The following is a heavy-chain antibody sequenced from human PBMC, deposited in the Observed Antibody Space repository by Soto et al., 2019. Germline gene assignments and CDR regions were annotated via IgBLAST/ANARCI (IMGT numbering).Heavy chain of an antibody. Sequence: GASVKVSCKASGYTFTSYAMHWVRQAPGQRLEWMGWINAGNGNTKYSQKFQGRVTITRDTSASTAYMELSSLRSEDTAVYYCARGMNYDFWSGPPADYWGQGTLVTVSS. CDR3: ARGMNYDFWSGPPADY. D-gene: IGHD3-3*01. V-gene: IGHV1-3*01. CDR1: GYTFTSYA. CDR2: INAGNGNT. J-gene: IGHJ4*02.